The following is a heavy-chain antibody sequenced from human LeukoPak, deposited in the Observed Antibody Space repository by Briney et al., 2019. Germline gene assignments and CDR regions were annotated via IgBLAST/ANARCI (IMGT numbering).Heavy chain of an antibody. D-gene: IGHD6-6*01. Sequence: ASVKVSCKASGYTFTSYYMHWVRQPPGQGLEWMGIINPSGGSTSYAQKFQGRVTMTRDMSTSTAYMELSSLRSEDTAVYYCARDPPGRPYSSSSYGWGQGTLVTVSS. CDR3: ARDPPGRPYSSSSYG. CDR1: GYTFTSYY. CDR2: INPSGGST. J-gene: IGHJ4*02. V-gene: IGHV1-46*01.